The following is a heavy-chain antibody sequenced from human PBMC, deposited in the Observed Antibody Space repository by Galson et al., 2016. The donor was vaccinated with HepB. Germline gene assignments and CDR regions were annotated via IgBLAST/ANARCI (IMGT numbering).Heavy chain of an antibody. CDR2: IEQDGSAK. J-gene: IGHJ3*01. D-gene: IGHD6-13*01. CDR3: ARVGVFVWYGDHRAAFDV. Sequence: SLRLSCAVSGFNFSNSWMSWVRQAPGKGLEWVANIEQDGSAKYYGDFVRGRFIISRDNAKNSLFLQMDSLRAKDTAIYYCARVGVFVWYGDHRAAFDVWGQGTTVTVSS. CDR1: GFNFSNSW. V-gene: IGHV3-7*03.